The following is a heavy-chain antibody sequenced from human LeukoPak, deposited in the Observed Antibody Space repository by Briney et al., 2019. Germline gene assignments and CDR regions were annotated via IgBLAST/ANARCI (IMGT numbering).Heavy chain of an antibody. J-gene: IGHJ6*02. Sequence: GASVKVSCKASGGTFSSYAISWVRQAPGQGLEWMGRIIPILGIANYAQKFQGRVTITADKSTSTAYMELSSLRSEDTAVYYCARARGIAVAGTGYYYGMDVWGQGTTVTVPS. D-gene: IGHD6-19*01. V-gene: IGHV1-69*04. CDR3: ARARGIAVAGTGYYYGMDV. CDR2: IIPILGIA. CDR1: GGTFSSYA.